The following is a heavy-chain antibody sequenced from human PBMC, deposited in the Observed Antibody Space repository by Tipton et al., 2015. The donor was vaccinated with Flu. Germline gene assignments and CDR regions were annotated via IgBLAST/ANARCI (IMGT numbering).Heavy chain of an antibody. V-gene: IGHV5-51*01. D-gene: IGHD2-21*02. J-gene: IGHJ2*01. CDR1: GYSFTNYW. CDR3: VRHPYCTDAVCPPGYWYFDL. CDR2: IYPGDSDT. Sequence: QLVQSGAEVKKPGESLRISCKSSGYSFTNYWIGWVRQMPGRGLDWMGIIYPGDSDTRYSPSFQGQVTISADKSINTAYLQWNSPKASDTAMYFCVRHPYCTDAVCPPGYWYFDLWGRGTPLSVSS.